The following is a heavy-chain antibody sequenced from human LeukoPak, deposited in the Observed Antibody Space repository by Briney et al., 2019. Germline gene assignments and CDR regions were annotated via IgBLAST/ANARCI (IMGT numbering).Heavy chain of an antibody. V-gene: IGHV3-7*01. J-gene: IGHJ4*02. CDR2: INQDGTER. Sequence: GGSLRLSCAASVVSFSTYWMSWVRQAPGKGLEWVANINQDGTERYLVDSVKGRFTISRDNGKNSVFLQMNSMRDEDTAVYYCTRTLAARSFYFDYWGRGTLVTVSS. CDR3: TRTLAARSFYFDY. D-gene: IGHD3-10*01. CDR1: VVSFSTYW.